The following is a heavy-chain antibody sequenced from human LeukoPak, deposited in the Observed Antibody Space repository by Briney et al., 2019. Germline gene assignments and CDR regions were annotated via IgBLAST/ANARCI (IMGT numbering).Heavy chain of an antibody. V-gene: IGHV5-51*01. CDR1: GYSFTSYW. CDR3: ARQYYYDSSGYFYYFDY. CDR2: IYPGDSDT. J-gene: IGHJ4*02. Sequence: GESLKISCKGSGYSFTSYWIGWVRQMPGKGLEWMGIIYPGDSDTIYSPSFQGQVTISADKSISTAYLQWSSLKASDTAMYYCARQYYYDSSGYFYYFDYWGQGTLVTVSS. D-gene: IGHD3-22*01.